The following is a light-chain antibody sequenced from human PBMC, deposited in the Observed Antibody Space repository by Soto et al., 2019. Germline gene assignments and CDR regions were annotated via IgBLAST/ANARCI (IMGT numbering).Light chain of an antibody. V-gene: IGLV2-14*01. CDR1: SSDVGGYNY. Sequence: QSALTQPASVSGSPGQSITISCTGTSSDVGGYNYVSWYQQHPGKAPKLMIYDVSNRPSGVSNRFSGSKSGNTASLTISGLQAEDEADYYCSSYTSSSPPAAVFGGGTKVTVL. CDR3: SSYTSSSPPAAV. J-gene: IGLJ3*02. CDR2: DVS.